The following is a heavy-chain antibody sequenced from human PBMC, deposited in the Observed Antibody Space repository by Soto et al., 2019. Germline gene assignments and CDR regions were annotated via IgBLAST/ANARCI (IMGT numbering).Heavy chain of an antibody. D-gene: IGHD6-19*01. CDR2: ISAYNGNT. CDR3: ARQQWLYYCYGMDV. J-gene: IGHJ6*02. V-gene: IGHV1-18*01. CDR1: GYTFTTYG. Sequence: QVQLVQSGAEVKKPGASVKVSCKASGYTFTTYGISWVRQAPGQVLEWMGWISAYNGNTNYAQKIQVRVTMTTDTSTSTAYIELRSLRSDDTAVYYCARQQWLYYCYGMDVWGQGTTVTVSS.